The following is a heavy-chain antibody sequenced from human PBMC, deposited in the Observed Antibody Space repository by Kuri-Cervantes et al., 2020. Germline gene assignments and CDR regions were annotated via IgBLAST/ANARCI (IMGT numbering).Heavy chain of an antibody. J-gene: IGHJ6*02. CDR1: GGTFSSYA. Sequence: SVKVSCKASGGTFSSYAISWVRQAPGQGLEWMGGIIPIFGTANYAQKFQGRVTITADESTSTAYMELSSLRSEDTAVYYCARDLGYYGSGNHKIRPYYYYGMDVWGQGTTVTVSS. V-gene: IGHV1-69*13. CDR3: ARDLGYYGSGNHKIRPYYYYGMDV. CDR2: IIPIFGTA. D-gene: IGHD3-10*01.